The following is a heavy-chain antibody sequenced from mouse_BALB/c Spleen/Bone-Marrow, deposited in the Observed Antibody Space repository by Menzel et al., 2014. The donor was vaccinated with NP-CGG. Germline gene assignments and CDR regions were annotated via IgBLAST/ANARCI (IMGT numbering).Heavy chain of an antibody. CDR3: ARDGATATLAY. Sequence: VKLVESGPGLVAPSQSLPITCTVSGFSLTSYGVHWVRQPPGKGLEWLGVIWAGGSTNYNSALMSRLSISKDNSKSQVFLKMNSLRTDDTAMYYCARDGATATLAYWGQGTLVTVSA. CDR2: IWAGGST. CDR1: GFSLTSYG. D-gene: IGHD1-2*01. V-gene: IGHV2-9*02. J-gene: IGHJ3*01.